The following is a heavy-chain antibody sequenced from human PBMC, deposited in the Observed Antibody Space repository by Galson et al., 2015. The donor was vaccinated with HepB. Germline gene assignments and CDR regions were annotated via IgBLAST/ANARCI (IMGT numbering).Heavy chain of an antibody. J-gene: IGHJ4*02. V-gene: IGHV1-2*02. CDR2: INPNSGGT. CDR1: GYTFTGYY. CDR3: ARDRGSSGSYYNPHYFDY. D-gene: IGHD3-10*01. Sequence: SVKVSCKASGYTFTGYYTHWVRQAPGQGLEWMGWINPNSGGTNYAQKFQGRVTMTRDTSISTAYMELSRLRSDDTAVYYCARDRGSSGSYYNPHYFDYWGQGTLVTVSS.